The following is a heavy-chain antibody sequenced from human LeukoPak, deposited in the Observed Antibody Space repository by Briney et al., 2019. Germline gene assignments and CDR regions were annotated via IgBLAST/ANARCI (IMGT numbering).Heavy chain of an antibody. V-gene: IGHV4-34*01. CDR3: ARGGDIAVVPAAMSWFDP. CDR2: INHSGST. J-gene: IGHJ5*02. CDR1: GGSFSGYY. Sequence: PSETLSLTCAVYGGSFSGYYWSWIRQPPGKGLEWIGQINHSGSTNYNPSLKSRVTISVDMSKNQFSLKLSSVTAADTAVYYCARGGDIAVVPAAMSWFDPWGQGTLVTVSS. D-gene: IGHD2-2*01.